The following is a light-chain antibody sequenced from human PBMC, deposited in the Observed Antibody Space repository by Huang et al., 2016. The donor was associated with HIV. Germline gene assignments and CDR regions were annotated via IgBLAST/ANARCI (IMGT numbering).Light chain of an antibody. J-gene: IGKJ2*01. V-gene: IGKV3-15*01. CDR3: QQYSKWPPNT. CDR2: GAS. CDR1: QSVNRK. Sequence: EIVMTQSPATLSLSPGESATLSCRASQSVNRKLAWYQQKPGKAPRLLLYGASTRAPGVPGRFSGSGSGTEFTLTISSLQSEDFAVYYCQQYSKWPPNTFGQGTKLESK.